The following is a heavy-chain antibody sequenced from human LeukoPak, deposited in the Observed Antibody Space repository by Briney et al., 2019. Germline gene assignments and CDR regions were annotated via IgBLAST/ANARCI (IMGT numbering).Heavy chain of an antibody. CDR1: GGSISSSNW. Sequence: SGTLSLTCAVSGGSISSSNWWCWVRQPPGKGLEWIGEIYHSGSTNYNPSLKSRVTISVDKSKNQFSLKLSSVTAADTAVYYCARKWATPYYYYYMDVWGKGTTVTVSS. CDR3: ARKWATPYYYYYMDV. V-gene: IGHV4-4*02. CDR2: IYHSGST. D-gene: IGHD5-24*01. J-gene: IGHJ6*03.